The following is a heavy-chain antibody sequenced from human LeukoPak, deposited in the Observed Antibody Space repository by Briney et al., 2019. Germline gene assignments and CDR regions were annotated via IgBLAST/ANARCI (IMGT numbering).Heavy chain of an antibody. V-gene: IGHV1-69*05. J-gene: IGHJ4*02. Sequence: ASVKVSCKASGGTFSSYAISWVRQAPGQGLEWMGGIIPIFGTANYAQKFQGRVTITTDESTGTAYMELSSLRSEDTAVYYCARVPLRFLEWLNLDYWGQGTLVTASS. D-gene: IGHD3-3*01. CDR3: ARVPLRFLEWLNLDY. CDR1: GGTFSSYA. CDR2: IIPIFGTA.